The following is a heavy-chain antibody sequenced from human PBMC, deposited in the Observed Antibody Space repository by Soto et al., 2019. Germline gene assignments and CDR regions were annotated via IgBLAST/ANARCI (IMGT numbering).Heavy chain of an antibody. CDR2: INHSGST. CDR3: ARWRSRGLDY. J-gene: IGHJ4*02. V-gene: IGHV4-34*01. CDR1: GGSFSGYY. D-gene: IGHD2-2*01. Sequence: LSLTCAVYGGSFSGYYWSWIRQPPGKGLEWIGEINHSGSTNYNPSLKSRVTISVDTSKNQFSLKLSSVTAADTAVYYCARWRSRGLDYWGQGTLVTVSS.